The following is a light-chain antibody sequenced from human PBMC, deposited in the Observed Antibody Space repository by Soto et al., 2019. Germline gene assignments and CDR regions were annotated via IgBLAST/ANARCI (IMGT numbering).Light chain of an antibody. J-gene: IGKJ2*01. Sequence: DIVMTQSPDSLAVSLGERATINCKSSQSVLCSSNNKNYLAWYQQRPGQPPKLLIYWASTRESGVPDRFSGSGSGTDFTLTITSLQAKDVAVYYCQQYESTPPTFGQGTKLEIK. CDR1: QSVLCSSNNKNY. V-gene: IGKV4-1*01. CDR3: QQYESTPPT. CDR2: WAS.